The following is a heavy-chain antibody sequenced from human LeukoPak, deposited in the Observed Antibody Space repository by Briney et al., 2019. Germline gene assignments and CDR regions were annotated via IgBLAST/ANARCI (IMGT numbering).Heavy chain of an antibody. J-gene: IGHJ3*02. Sequence: GGSLRLSCAASGFTFSSYAMSWVRQAPGKGLAWVSAISGSGVNTFCADSVKGRFTISRDNSKNTLYLQMSSLRAEDMAVYYCAKDLRYYDNSGYPDAFDIWGQGTMVTVSS. CDR2: ISGSGVNT. D-gene: IGHD3-22*01. V-gene: IGHV3-23*01. CDR3: AKDLRYYDNSGYPDAFDI. CDR1: GFTFSSYA.